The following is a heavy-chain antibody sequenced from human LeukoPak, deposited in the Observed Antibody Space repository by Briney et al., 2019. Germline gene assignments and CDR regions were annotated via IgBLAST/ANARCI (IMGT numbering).Heavy chain of an antibody. Sequence: SETLSLTCTVSGGSISSYYWSWLRQPPGKGLEWIGYIYYSGSTNYNPSLKSRVTISVDTSKNQFSLKLSSVTAADTAVYYCARSITDTYYYDSSPLAAWGQGTLVTVSS. CDR3: ARSITDTYYYDSSPLAA. D-gene: IGHD3-22*01. CDR2: IYYSGST. J-gene: IGHJ4*02. V-gene: IGHV4-59*01. CDR1: GGSISSYY.